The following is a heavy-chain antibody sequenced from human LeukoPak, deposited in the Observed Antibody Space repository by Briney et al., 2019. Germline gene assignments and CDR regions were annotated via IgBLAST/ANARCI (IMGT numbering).Heavy chain of an antibody. V-gene: IGHV4-61*09. D-gene: IGHD3-9*01. J-gene: IGHJ4*02. CDR2: IYTGGIT. Sequence: SQTLSLTXTVSGGSVSSGSYYWHWIRQPAGKGLEWIGQIYTGGITNYNPSLKSRVTISVDTPKNHFSLKLSSVTAADTAVYYCARSGLRYFDWSIVWGQGTLVTVSS. CDR3: ARSGLRYFDWSIV. CDR1: GGSVSSGSYY.